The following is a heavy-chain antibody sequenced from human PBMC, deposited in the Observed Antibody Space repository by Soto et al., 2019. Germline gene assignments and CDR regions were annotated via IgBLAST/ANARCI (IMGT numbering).Heavy chain of an antibody. J-gene: IGHJ5*02. Sequence: RASVKVSCKASGGTFSSYAISWVRQAPGQGLEWMGGIIPIFGTANYAQKFQGRVTITADKSTSTAYMELSSLRSEDTAVYYCARVPNWNYGGYNWFDPWGQGTLVTVSS. CDR2: IIPIFGTA. CDR3: ARVPNWNYGGYNWFDP. CDR1: GGTFSSYA. D-gene: IGHD1-7*01. V-gene: IGHV1-69*06.